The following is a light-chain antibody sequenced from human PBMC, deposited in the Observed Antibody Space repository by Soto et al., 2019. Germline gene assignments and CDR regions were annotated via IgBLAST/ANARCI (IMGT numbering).Light chain of an antibody. Sequence: DIQMTQSPSPLSASVGDRVTITCQASQDISNYLNWYQQKPGKAPKLLIYDASNLETGVPSRFSGSGSGTDFTFTISSLQPEDIATYYCQQYDNLPPRVTFGPGTKVDIK. V-gene: IGKV1-33*01. CDR1: QDISNY. J-gene: IGKJ3*01. CDR2: DAS. CDR3: QQYDNLPPRVT.